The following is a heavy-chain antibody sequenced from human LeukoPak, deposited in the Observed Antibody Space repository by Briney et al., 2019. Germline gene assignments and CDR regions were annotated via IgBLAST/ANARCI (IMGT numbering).Heavy chain of an antibody. J-gene: IGHJ4*02. CDR3: VSFYETY. Sequence: GRSLRLSCVASGFTFSGYGMHWVRQAPGKGLEWVAVISYDGSIEYYAESVKGRFTISRDNAKNSLYLQMNSLRAEDTAVYYCVSFYETYWGRGTLVTVSS. CDR1: GFTFSGYG. CDR2: ISYDGSIE. V-gene: IGHV3-30*03. D-gene: IGHD2/OR15-2a*01.